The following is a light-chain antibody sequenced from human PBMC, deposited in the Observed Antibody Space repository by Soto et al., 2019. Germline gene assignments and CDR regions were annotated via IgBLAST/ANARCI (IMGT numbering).Light chain of an antibody. V-gene: IGKV3-15*01. J-gene: IGKJ4*01. CDR1: QSVYSN. CDR3: QQYTNWPLT. CDR2: DVS. Sequence: EIVMTQSPVTLSVSPGEGVTLSCRASQSVYSNLAWYQQKPGQAPRLLIYDVSARAPDIPARFSGSGSGTDFTLTVSRLQSEDFAVYYCQQYTNWPLTFGGGTRVEIK.